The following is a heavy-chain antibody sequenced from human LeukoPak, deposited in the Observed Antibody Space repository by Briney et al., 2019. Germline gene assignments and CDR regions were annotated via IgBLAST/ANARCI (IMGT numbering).Heavy chain of an antibody. V-gene: IGHV3-23*01. CDR3: AKDRAIFGVVIIAANPAYYFDY. CDR2: ITGSGDSGDRT. D-gene: IGHD3-3*01. Sequence: GGSLRLSCAASEFTFSSYAMSWVRQAPGKGLEWVSAITGSGDSGDRTYYADSVKGRFTISRDNSKNTLYLQMNSLRAEDTAVYYCAKDRAIFGVVIIAANPAYYFDYWGQGTLVTVSS. CDR1: EFTFSSYA. J-gene: IGHJ4*02.